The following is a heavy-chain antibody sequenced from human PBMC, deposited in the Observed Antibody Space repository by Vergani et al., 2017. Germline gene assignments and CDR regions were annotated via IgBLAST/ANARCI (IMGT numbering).Heavy chain of an antibody. Sequence: QVQLVQSGAEVKKPGSSVKVSCKASGGTFSSYAISWVRQAPGQGLEWMGGIIPIFGTANYAQKFQGRVTITADESTSTAYMELSSLRSEDTAVYYCARATSAAAGNPTFFYYYYYDMDVWGKGTTVTVSS. CDR2: IIPIFGTA. CDR3: ARATSAAAGNPTFFYYYYYDMDV. V-gene: IGHV1-69*01. D-gene: IGHD6-13*01. J-gene: IGHJ6*03. CDR1: GGTFSSYA.